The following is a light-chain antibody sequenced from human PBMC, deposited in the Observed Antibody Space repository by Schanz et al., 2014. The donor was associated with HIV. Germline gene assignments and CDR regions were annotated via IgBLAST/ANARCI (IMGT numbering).Light chain of an antibody. CDR1: QTISSH. V-gene: IGKV3-15*01. CDR3: QQYNDWPRT. Sequence: EVVMTQSPATLSLSPGESATLSCRTSQTISSHLAWYQQIPGQAPRLLIYGVSIRATGIPVRFSGSGSGTEFTLTISSLQSEDFAVYSCQQYNDWPRTFGQGTKVEI. J-gene: IGKJ1*01. CDR2: GVS.